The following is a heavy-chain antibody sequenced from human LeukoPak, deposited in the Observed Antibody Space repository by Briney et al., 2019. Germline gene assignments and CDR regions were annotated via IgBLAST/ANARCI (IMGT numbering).Heavy chain of an antibody. Sequence: GGSLRLSCAASGFAFSTFAMGWVRQAPGKGLEWVSTISSSGGSTFYADSVKGRFTISRDNSKNTLYLQMNSLRAEDTAVYYCAKLNFWGQGTLVTVSS. D-gene: IGHD3-3*01. CDR1: GFAFSTFA. J-gene: IGHJ4*02. V-gene: IGHV3-23*01. CDR3: AKLNF. CDR2: ISSSGGST.